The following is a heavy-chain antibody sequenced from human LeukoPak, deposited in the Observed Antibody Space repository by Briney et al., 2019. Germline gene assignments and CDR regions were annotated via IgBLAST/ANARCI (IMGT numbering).Heavy chain of an antibody. Sequence: VGFLRLSCAASGFTFSSYWMCWVRQAPGKGLEWVAPIKQDGSQKEYVDSVKGRVTISRDNANNPLYLQMNSLRAEDTAVYYCARDPTVSNYHDAFDILGQGTMVTGSS. J-gene: IGHJ3*02. CDR2: IKQDGSQK. D-gene: IGHD4-17*01. V-gene: IGHV3-7*05. CDR1: GFTFSSYW. CDR3: ARDPTVSNYHDAFDI.